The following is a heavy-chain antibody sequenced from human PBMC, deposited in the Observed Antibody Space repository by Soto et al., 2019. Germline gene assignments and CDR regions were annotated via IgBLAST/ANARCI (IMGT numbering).Heavy chain of an antibody. D-gene: IGHD3-16*02. CDR2: IVPSLDTT. V-gene: IGHV1-69*11. CDR3: ARWPQPRYTADPYAVDV. CDR1: GGTFSSSA. J-gene: IGHJ6*02. Sequence: QVHLVQSGTEVKKPGSSVKVSCKASGGTFSSSAFSWVRQAPGQGLEWMGMIVPSLDTTNYAQKFQARVTIIADEVTSTAYMELRSLRYEDTAVSYCARWPQPRYTADPYAVDVWGQGTRVIVSS.